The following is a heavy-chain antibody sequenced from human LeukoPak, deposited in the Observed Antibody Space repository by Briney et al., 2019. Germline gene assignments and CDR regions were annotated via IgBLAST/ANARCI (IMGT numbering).Heavy chain of an antibody. CDR2: IYHSGNT. V-gene: IGHV4-38-2*02. J-gene: IGHJ4*02. CDR1: GYSISGGYY. CDR3: ARMGQSGWQPSFDY. D-gene: IGHD6-19*01. Sequence: SETLSLTCTVSGYSISGGYYWGWIRQPPGKGLEWIGSIYHSGNTFHNPSLKSRVTISVDTSKNQFSLKLSSVTAADTAVYYCARMGQSGWQPSFDYWGQGTLVTVSS.